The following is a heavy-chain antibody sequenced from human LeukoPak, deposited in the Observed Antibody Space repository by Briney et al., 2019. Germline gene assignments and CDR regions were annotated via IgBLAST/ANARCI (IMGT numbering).Heavy chain of an antibody. Sequence: GASVKVSCKASGYTFTSYYMHWVRQAPGQGLEWMGIINPSGGSTSYAQKFQGRVAMIRDTSTSTVYMELSSLRSEDTAVYYCAREVGPRFGELSSNFDYWGQGTLVTVSS. V-gene: IGHV1-46*01. CDR1: GYTFTSYY. D-gene: IGHD3-10*01. J-gene: IGHJ4*02. CDR2: INPSGGST. CDR3: AREVGPRFGELSSNFDY.